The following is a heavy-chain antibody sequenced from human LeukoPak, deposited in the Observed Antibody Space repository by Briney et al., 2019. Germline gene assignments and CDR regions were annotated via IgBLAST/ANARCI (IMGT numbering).Heavy chain of an antibody. J-gene: IGHJ4*02. CDR3: AYGGGSGSFGYFDY. CDR2: ISYDGSNK. D-gene: IGHD3-10*01. V-gene: IGHV3-30*03. Sequence: PGGSLRLSCAASGFTFSSYGMHWVRQAPGKGLEWVAVISYDGSNKYYADSVKGRFTISRDNSKNTLYLQMNSLRAEDTAVYYCAYGGGSGSFGYFDYWGQGTLVTVSS. CDR1: GFTFSSYG.